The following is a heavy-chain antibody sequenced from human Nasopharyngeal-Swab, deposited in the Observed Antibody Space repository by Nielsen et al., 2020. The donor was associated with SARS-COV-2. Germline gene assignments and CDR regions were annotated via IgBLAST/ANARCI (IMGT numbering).Heavy chain of an antibody. CDR3: ARRGIAAAGYYFDY. V-gene: IGHV5-51*01. CDR2: IYPGDSDT. CDR1: GYSFTSYW. D-gene: IGHD6-13*01. Sequence: GGSLRLSCKGSGYSFTSYWIGWVRQMPGKGLEWVGIIYPGDSDTRYSPSFQGQVTISADKSISTAYLQWSSLKASDTAMYYCARRGIAAAGYYFDYWGQGTLVTVSS. J-gene: IGHJ4*02.